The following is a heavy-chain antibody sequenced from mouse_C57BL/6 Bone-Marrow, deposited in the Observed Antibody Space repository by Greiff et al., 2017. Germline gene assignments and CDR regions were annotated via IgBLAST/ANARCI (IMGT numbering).Heavy chain of an antibody. CDR3: ARHYYGSHGYFDV. J-gene: IGHJ1*03. Sequence: EVQLQQSGPELVKPGASVKISCKASGYTFTDYYMNWVKQSHGKSLEWIGDINPNNGGTSYNQKFKGKATLTVDKSSSTAYMERRSLTSEDSAVYYCARHYYGSHGYFDVWGTGTTVTVSS. D-gene: IGHD1-1*01. CDR1: GYTFTDYY. V-gene: IGHV1-26*01. CDR2: INPNNGGT.